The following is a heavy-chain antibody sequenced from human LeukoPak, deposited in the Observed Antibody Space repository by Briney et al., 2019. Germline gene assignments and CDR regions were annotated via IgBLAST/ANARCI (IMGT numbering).Heavy chain of an antibody. D-gene: IGHD6-13*01. CDR2: ISWDGGST. CDR1: GFTFDDYA. V-gene: IGHV3-43D*03. Sequence: GGSLRLSCAASGFTFDDYAMHWVRQAPGKGLEWVSLISWDGGSTYYADSVKGRFTISRDNSKNSLYLQMNSLRAEDTALYYCAKDIDTGIAAAGTGADYWGQGTLVTVSS. CDR3: AKDIDTGIAAAGTGADY. J-gene: IGHJ4*02.